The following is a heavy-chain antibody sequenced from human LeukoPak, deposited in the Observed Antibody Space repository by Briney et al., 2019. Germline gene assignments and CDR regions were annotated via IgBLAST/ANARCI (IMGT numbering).Heavy chain of an antibody. V-gene: IGHV1-69*13. CDR1: GGTFSSYA. J-gene: IGHJ1*01. CDR2: TIPIFGTA. Sequence: SVKVSCKASGGTFSSYAISWVRQAPGQGLEWMGGTIPIFGTANYAQKFQGRVTITADESTSTAYMELSSLRSEDTAVYYCAREAQWLVRAYFQHWGQGTLVTVSS. D-gene: IGHD6-19*01. CDR3: AREAQWLVRAYFQH.